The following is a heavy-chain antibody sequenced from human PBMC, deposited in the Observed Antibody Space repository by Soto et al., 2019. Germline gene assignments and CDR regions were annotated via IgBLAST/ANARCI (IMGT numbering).Heavy chain of an antibody. Sequence: GESLKISCKGSGYSFTSYWINWVRQMPGKGLEWMGRIDPSDSYTNYSPSFQGHVTISADKSISTAFLQWSSLKASDTAMYYCARRAYAPSGSCFDYWGQGTLVTVSS. V-gene: IGHV5-10-1*01. D-gene: IGHD6-13*01. CDR2: IDPSDSYT. CDR1: GYSFTSYW. CDR3: ARRAYAPSGSCFDY. J-gene: IGHJ4*02.